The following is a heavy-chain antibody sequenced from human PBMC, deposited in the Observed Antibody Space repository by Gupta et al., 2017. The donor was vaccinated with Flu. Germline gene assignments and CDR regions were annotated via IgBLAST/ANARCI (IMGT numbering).Heavy chain of an antibody. D-gene: IGHD3-9*01. CDR2: INPKSGAT. V-gene: IGHV1-2*07. Sequence: APGQGPEWMGWINPKSGATNYAHKFQGRVTMTRDTSISTVYMELKRLTSDDTAVYYCARDPDYDISTGYRFDPWGQGTLVTVSS. CDR3: ARDPDYDISTGYRFDP. J-gene: IGHJ5*02.